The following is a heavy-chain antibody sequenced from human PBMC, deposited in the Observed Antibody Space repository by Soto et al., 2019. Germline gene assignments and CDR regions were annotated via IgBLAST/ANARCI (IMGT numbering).Heavy chain of an antibody. CDR3: STSHEYCSGGSCYSYNWFDP. J-gene: IGHJ5*02. V-gene: IGHV1-69*13. CDR1: GGTFSSYA. Sequence: GASVKVSCKASGGTFSSYAISCVRQAPGQGLEWMGGIIPIFGTANYAQKFQGRVTITADESTSTAYMELSSLRSEDTAVYYCSTSHEYCSGGSCYSYNWFDPWGQGTLVTVSS. D-gene: IGHD2-15*01. CDR2: IIPIFGTA.